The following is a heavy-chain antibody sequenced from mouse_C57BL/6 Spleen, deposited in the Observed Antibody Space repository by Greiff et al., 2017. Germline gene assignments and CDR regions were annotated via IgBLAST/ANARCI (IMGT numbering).Heavy chain of an antibody. CDR3: ARGGIDYDYDGAWFAY. CDR2: IYPGDGDT. D-gene: IGHD2-4*01. V-gene: IGHV1-82*01. J-gene: IGHJ3*01. CDR1: GYAFSSSW. Sequence: QVQLQQSGPELVKPGASVKISCKASGYAFSSSWMNWVKQRPGKGLEWIGRIYPGDGDTNYNGKFKGKATLTADKSSSTAYMQLSSLTSEDSAVYFCARGGIDYDYDGAWFAYWGQGTLVTVSA.